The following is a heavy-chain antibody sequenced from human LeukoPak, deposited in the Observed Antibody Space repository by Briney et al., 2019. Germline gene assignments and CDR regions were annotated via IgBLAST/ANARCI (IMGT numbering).Heavy chain of an antibody. CDR3: ARGRGAPGSSYSDY. J-gene: IGHJ4*02. CDR1: GFTFSSYA. CDR2: ISNDGSNQ. D-gene: IGHD3-10*01. V-gene: IGHV3-30*04. Sequence: GSPRLSCAASGFTFSSYAMHWVRQAPGKGLEWVAVISNDGSNQYHADSVKGRFTISRDNSKNTLYLQVNSLRAEDTAVYYCARGRGAPGSSYSDYWGQGTLVTVSS.